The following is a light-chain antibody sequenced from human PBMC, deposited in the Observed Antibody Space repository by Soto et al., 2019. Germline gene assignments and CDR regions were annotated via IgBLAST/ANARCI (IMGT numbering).Light chain of an antibody. CDR1: DIESKS. CDR3: QVWDSSSDHYV. CDR2: DDS. Sequence: SYELTQPPSVSVAPGQTARLNCWGNDIESKSVHWYQQKPGQAPVLVVYDDSDRPSGIPERFSGSNSGNPATLTISRVEAGDEAAYYCQVWDSSSDHYVFGTGTKVTV. V-gene: IGLV3-21*02. J-gene: IGLJ1*01.